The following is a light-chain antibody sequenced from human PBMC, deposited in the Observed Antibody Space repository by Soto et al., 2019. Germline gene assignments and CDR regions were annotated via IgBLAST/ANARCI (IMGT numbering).Light chain of an antibody. CDR1: QSVSSN. V-gene: IGKV3-15*01. CDR2: GAS. CDR3: KQYNSYRA. Sequence: EIVMTHSPATLSVSPVERATLSFRASQSVSSNLAWYQQKPGQAPRLLISGASTRATGVTARFSGSGSGTEFTLTISSLQPDDCATYYCKQYNSYRAFGQGTKVDIK. J-gene: IGKJ1*01.